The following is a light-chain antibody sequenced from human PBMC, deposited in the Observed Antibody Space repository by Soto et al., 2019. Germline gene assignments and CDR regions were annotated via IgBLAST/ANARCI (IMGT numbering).Light chain of an antibody. CDR3: SSYTTSSAVDV. J-gene: IGLJ1*01. Sequence: QSVLTQPASVSGSPGQSITISCTGTSSDVGGYIYVSWYQQHPGKAPKLVIYEVSNRPSGVSDRFSGSKSGNTASLTISGLQAEDEADYFCSSYTTSSAVDVFGSGTKVTVL. CDR2: EVS. CDR1: SSDVGGYIY. V-gene: IGLV2-14*01.